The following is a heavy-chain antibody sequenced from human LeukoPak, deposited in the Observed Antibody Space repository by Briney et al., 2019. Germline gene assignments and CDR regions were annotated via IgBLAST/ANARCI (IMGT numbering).Heavy chain of an antibody. CDR1: GFTFSSYW. V-gene: IGHV3-74*01. CDR2: IKGDGSST. J-gene: IGHJ5*02. D-gene: IGHD3-22*01. CDR3: ARVPQYYYDSSGSLGWFDP. Sequence: PGGSLRLSCAASGFTFSSYWMHWVRHTPGKGLVWVSRIKGDGSSTSYADSVKGRFTISRHNSKNTLYLQMNSLRAEDTAVYYCARVPQYYYDSSGSLGWFDPWGQGTLVTVSS.